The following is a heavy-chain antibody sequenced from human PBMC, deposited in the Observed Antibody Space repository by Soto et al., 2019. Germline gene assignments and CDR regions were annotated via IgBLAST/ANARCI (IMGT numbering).Heavy chain of an antibody. CDR3: ARLRIATNNYKWFDP. Sequence: PSETLSLTCIVSGASLNSGNYYWSWIRQVPGKGLEWIGHIYVTGAVDYNPSLRDRITISQDTSERQFSLNLRLVTAADTAVYYCARLRIATNNYKWFDPWGQGTLVT. V-gene: IGHV4-31*03. D-gene: IGHD2-21*01. J-gene: IGHJ5*02. CDR2: IYVTGAV. CDR1: GASLNSGNYY.